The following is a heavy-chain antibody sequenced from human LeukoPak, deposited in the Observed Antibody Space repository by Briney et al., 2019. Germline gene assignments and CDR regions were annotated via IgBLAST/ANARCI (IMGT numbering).Heavy chain of an antibody. J-gene: IGHJ4*02. CDR3: ARNRSNERYYYDSSGDFDH. D-gene: IGHD3-22*01. V-gene: IGHV3-7*01. CDR1: GFTFSSYW. Sequence: PGGSLRLSCAASGFTFSSYWMSWVRQTPGKGLEWVANIKNDGSGKYYVDSVKGRFTISRDNAKNSLYLQMNSLRAEDTAVYYCARNRSNERYYYDSSGDFDHWGRGTLVTASS. CDR2: IKNDGSGK.